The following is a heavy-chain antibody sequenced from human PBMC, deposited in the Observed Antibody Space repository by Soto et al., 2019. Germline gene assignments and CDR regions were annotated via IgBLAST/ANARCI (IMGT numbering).Heavy chain of an antibody. CDR1: GGSISRSNW. J-gene: IGHJ5*02. CDR3: ARGGIARRPGVGGSWFDP. D-gene: IGHD6-6*01. CDR2: IYHSGNT. Sequence: QVQLQESGPGLVKSSGTLSLTCAVSGGSISRSNWWTWVRQPPGKGLEWIGEIYHSGNTNYNPSLQRPVTMSVDKSKNQFSLRVSSVTAADTAVYYCARGGIARRPGVGGSWFDPWGQGTLVTVSS. V-gene: IGHV4-4*02.